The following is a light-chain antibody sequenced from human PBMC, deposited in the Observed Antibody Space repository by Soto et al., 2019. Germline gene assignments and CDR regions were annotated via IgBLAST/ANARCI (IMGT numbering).Light chain of an antibody. J-gene: IGLJ2*01. Sequence: QSALTQPASVSGSPGQSITISCTGTSSDVGGYNCVSWYQQHPGNAPKLMIYEVSNRPSGVSNRSSGSKSGNTASLTISGLQAEGEGDYYCSSYTYSSTHVVFGGGTKLTVL. CDR2: EVS. CDR3: SSYTYSSTHVV. V-gene: IGLV2-14*01. CDR1: SSDVGGYNC.